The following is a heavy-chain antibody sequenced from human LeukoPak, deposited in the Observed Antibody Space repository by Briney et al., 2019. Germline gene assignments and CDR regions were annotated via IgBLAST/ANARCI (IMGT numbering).Heavy chain of an antibody. CDR3: AKDPGVVVAAASTWFDY. D-gene: IGHD2-15*01. J-gene: IGHJ4*02. V-gene: IGHV3-23*01. Sequence: PGGSLRLSCAASGFTFSSYAMSWVRQAPGKGLEWVSAISGSGGSTYYADSVKGRFTISRDNSKNTLYLQMNSLRAEDTAVYYCAKDPGVVVAAASTWFDYWGQGTLVTVSS. CDR1: GFTFSSYA. CDR2: ISGSGGST.